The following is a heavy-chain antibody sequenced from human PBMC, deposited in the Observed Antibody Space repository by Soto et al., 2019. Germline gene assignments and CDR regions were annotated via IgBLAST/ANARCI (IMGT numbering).Heavy chain of an antibody. D-gene: IGHD3-9*01. J-gene: IGHJ4*02. CDR1: GFTFIYAW. CDR3: TTCGSFLTGYCR. V-gene: IGHV3-15*02. CDR2: IKSNSDGWTT. Sequence: EVQLVESGGALVKPGRSLTLSCRASGFTFIYAWMNWVRQAPGNVLEWVGRIKSNSDGWTTDDAAPVQGRFTISRDDSQNTVYLHMNSLETEDTGVYYCTTCGSFLTGYCRWGRGTMVTVS.